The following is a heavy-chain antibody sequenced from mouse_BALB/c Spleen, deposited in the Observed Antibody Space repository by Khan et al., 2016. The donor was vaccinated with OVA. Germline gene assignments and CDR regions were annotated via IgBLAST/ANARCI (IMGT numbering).Heavy chain of an antibody. J-gene: IGHJ2*01. Sequence: EVQLQESGPGLVKPSQSLSLTCSVTGYSITNGYYWNWIRQFPGNKLEWMGYISYDGSNNYNPSLKNRISITRDTSKNQFFLKLNSVTTEDTATYYCARDRIYYDYYFDYWGQGTTLTVSS. CDR1: GYSITNGYY. V-gene: IGHV3-6*02. CDR2: ISYDGSN. D-gene: IGHD2-4*01. CDR3: ARDRIYYDYYFDY.